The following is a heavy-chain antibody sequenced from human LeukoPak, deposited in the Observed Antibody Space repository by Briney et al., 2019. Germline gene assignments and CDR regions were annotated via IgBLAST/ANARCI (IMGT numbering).Heavy chain of an antibody. D-gene: IGHD3-3*01. CDR2: TNPNSGGT. Sequence: ASVKVSCKASGYTFTGYYMHWVRQAPGQGLEWMGWTNPNSGGTNYAQKFQGRVTMTRDTSISTAYMELSRLRSDDTAVYYCARGGYDFWSGIFDYWGQGTLVTVSS. CDR1: GYTFTGYY. CDR3: ARGGYDFWSGIFDY. V-gene: IGHV1-2*02. J-gene: IGHJ4*02.